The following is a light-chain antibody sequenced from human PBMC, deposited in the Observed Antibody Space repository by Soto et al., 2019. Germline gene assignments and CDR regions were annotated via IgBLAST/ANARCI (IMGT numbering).Light chain of an antibody. V-gene: IGKV3-20*01. J-gene: IGKJ5*01. Sequence: EIVLTQSPGTLSLSPGERATLSCRASQSLTNNYLSWYQQKPGQAPRLLFHGASSRAAGIPDRFSGSGAGTDFTITISRLQPEDVAVYYCQQYCTSPPDTFGQGTRLEIK. CDR1: QSLTNNY. CDR2: GAS. CDR3: QQYCTSPPDT.